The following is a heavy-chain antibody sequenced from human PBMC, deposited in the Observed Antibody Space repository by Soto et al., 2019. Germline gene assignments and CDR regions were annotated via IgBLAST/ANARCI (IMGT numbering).Heavy chain of an antibody. CDR3: ARDTNFYASGSGVDY. CDR2: ITSSNSYI. D-gene: IGHD3-10*01. Sequence: EVQLVESGGGLVKPGGSLRLSCAASGFTFSSYSMNWVRQAPGRGLEWVSSITSSNSYIHYADSVKGRFTISRDNAKSALDLQMTSLIAEDTAVYYCARDTNFYASGSGVDYWGQGTLVTVSS. J-gene: IGHJ4*02. V-gene: IGHV3-21*01. CDR1: GFTFSSYS.